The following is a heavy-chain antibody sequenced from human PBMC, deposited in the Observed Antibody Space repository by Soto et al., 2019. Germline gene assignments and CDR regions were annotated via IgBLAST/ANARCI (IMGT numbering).Heavy chain of an antibody. CDR2: ISVYTGNT. CDR1: GYTFSSYG. V-gene: IGHV1-18*04. Sequence: QVQLVQSGTEVKKPGASVKVSCKASGYTFSSYGISWVRQVPGQGLEWMGWISVYTGNTNYAQKVQGRVTMTTDTSTSTAYMELRSLRSDDTAVYYCARDFRYSSDWNAEYYYCGMDVWGQGTTVTVSS. CDR3: ARDFRYSSDWNAEYYYCGMDV. D-gene: IGHD6-19*01. J-gene: IGHJ6*02.